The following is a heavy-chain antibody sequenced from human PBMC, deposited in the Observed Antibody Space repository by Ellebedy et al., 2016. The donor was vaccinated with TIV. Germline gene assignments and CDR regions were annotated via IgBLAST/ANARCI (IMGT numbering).Heavy chain of an antibody. CDR1: GFTVSSNY. J-gene: IGHJ4*02. V-gene: IGHV3-66*01. CDR2: IYSGGAP. D-gene: IGHD5-18*01. CDR3: ARKYIYGFD. Sequence: GESLKISCAASGFTVSSNYMSWVRQAPGKGLEWVSVIYSGGAPSYADSVKGRFTISRDNSKNTLYLQMNSLRVEDTAVYYCARKYIYGFDWGQGTLVTVSS.